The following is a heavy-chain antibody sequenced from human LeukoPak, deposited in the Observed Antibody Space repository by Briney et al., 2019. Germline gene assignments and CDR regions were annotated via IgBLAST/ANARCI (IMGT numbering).Heavy chain of an antibody. V-gene: IGHV4-34*01. CDR2: INHSGST. CDR1: GGSFSGYY. D-gene: IGHD3-3*01. CDR3: AREPKLRFLEWTLREHGMDV. J-gene: IGHJ6*02. Sequence: SETLSLTCAVHGGSFSGYYWSWIRQPPGKGLEWIGEINHSGSTNYNPSLKSRVTISVDTSKNQFSLKLSSVTAADTAVYYCAREPKLRFLEWTLREHGMDVWGQGTTVTVSS.